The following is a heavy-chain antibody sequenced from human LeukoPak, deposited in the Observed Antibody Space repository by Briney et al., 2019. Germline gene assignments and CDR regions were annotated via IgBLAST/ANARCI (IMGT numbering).Heavy chain of an antibody. V-gene: IGHV3-21*01. J-gene: IGHJ4*02. Sequence: PGGSLRLSCAASGFTFSSYSMSWVRQAPGKGLEWVSSISSSSSYIYYADSVKGRFTISRDNAKNSLYLQMNSLRAEDTAVYYCASAYGDYRYYFDYWGQGTLVTVSS. CDR2: ISSSSSYI. CDR3: ASAYGDYRYYFDY. D-gene: IGHD4-17*01. CDR1: GFTFSSYS.